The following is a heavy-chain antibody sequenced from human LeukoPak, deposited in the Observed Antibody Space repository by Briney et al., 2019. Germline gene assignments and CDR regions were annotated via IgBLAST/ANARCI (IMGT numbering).Heavy chain of an antibody. Sequence: GGSLRLSCAASGFTVSSNYMSWVRQAPGKGLEWVSVIYSGGSTYYADSVKGRFTISRDNAKNSLYLQMNSLRAEDTAVYYCARERGCPYYYYGMDVWGQGTTVTVSS. CDR2: IYSGGST. J-gene: IGHJ6*02. V-gene: IGHV3-53*01. CDR3: ARERGCPYYYYGMDV. CDR1: GFTVSSNY. D-gene: IGHD5-12*01.